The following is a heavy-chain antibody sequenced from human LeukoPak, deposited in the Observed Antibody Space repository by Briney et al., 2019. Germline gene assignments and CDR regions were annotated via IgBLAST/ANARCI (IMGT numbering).Heavy chain of an antibody. CDR3: AKDLIREIFGVVIHPTDAFDI. Sequence: PGRSLRLSCAASGFTFSSYGMHWVRQAPGKGLEWVAVISYDGSNKYYADSVKGRFTISRDNSKNTLYLQMNSLRAEDTAVYYCAKDLIREIFGVVIHPTDAFDIWGQGTMVTVSS. D-gene: IGHD3-3*01. CDR2: ISYDGSNK. J-gene: IGHJ3*02. CDR1: GFTFSSYG. V-gene: IGHV3-30*18.